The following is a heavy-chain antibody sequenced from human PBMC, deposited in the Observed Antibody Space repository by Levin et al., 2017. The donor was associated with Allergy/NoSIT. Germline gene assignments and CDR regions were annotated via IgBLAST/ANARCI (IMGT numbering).Heavy chain of an antibody. CDR1: GAFISNYY. CDR2: ISYSGST. V-gene: IGHV4-59*01. J-gene: IGHJ6*02. Sequence: SETLSLTCTISGAFISNYYWSWIRQPPGKGLEWIGFISYSGSTTYNPSLDSRTIISIDLSKNHFSLRLRSVTAADTAVYYCATVPVSGMDVWGQGTTVTVS. CDR3: ATVPVSGMDV. D-gene: IGHD2-8*02.